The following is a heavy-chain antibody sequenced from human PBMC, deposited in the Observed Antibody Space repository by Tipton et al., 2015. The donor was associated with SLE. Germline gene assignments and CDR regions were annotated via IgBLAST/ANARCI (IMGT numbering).Heavy chain of an antibody. J-gene: IGHJ4*02. CDR2: IRSKAYGGTT. V-gene: IGHV3-49*03. D-gene: IGHD6-6*01. CDR3: TRDLEYSSSLGFDY. CDR1: GFTFGDYA. Sequence: SLRLSCTASGFTFGDYAMSWFRQAPGKGLEWVGFIRSKAYGGTTEYAASVKGRFTTSRDDSKSIAYLQMNSLKTEDTAVYYCTRDLEYSSSLGFDYWGQGTLVTVSS.